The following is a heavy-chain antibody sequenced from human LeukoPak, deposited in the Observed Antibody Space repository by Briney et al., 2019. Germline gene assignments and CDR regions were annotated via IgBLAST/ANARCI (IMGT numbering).Heavy chain of an antibody. CDR1: GGSISSYY. V-gene: IGHV4-59*01. CDR3: ARSRDGYNRDFDY. D-gene: IGHD5-24*01. Sequence: PSETLSLTCTVSGGSISSYYWSWIRQPPGKGLEWIGYIYYSGSTNYTPSLKSRVTISVDTSKNQFSLKLSSVTAADTAVYYCARSRDGYNRDFDYWGQGTLVTVSS. CDR2: IYYSGST. J-gene: IGHJ4*02.